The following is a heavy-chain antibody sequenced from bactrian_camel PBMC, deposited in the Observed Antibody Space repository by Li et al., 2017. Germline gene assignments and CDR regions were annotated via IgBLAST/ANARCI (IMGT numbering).Heavy chain of an antibody. CDR3: AAGGFCRPDGLDWIRLPDF. V-gene: IGHV3S53*01. CDR2: IDSDGDT. CDR1: GGDNSNNC. J-gene: IGHJ4*01. D-gene: IGHD5*01. Sequence: HVQLVESGGGSVQAGGSLKLSCEVIGGDNSNNCIGWVRQAPGMEREAVAAIDSDGDTSYADSVKGRFTISQDQAENKLYLQMYNLKPEDTGMYYCAAGGFCRPDGLDWIRLPDFWGQGTQVTVS.